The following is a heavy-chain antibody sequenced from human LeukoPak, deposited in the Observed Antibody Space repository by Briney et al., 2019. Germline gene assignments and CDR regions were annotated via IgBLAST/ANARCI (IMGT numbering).Heavy chain of an antibody. CDR2: IWYDGSNK. CDR1: GFTFSSYG. CDR3: AGDYYGSGSYYTGMDV. V-gene: IGHV3-33*01. Sequence: PGGSLRLSCAASGFTFSSYGMHWVRQAPGKGLEWVAVIWYDGSNKYYADSVKGRFTISRDNSKNTLYLQMNSLRTEDTAVYFCAGDYYGSGSYYTGMDVWGQGTTVTVSS. D-gene: IGHD3-10*01. J-gene: IGHJ6*02.